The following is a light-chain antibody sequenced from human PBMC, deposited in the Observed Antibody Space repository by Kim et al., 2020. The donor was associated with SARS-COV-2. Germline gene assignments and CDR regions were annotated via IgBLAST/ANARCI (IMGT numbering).Light chain of an antibody. J-gene: IGLJ3*02. CDR2: QDN. CDR1: TLGDKY. Sequence: SVSPGHTASITCSGDTLGDKYASWYQQKPGQSPVLVIYQDNKRPSGIPERFSGSDSGNTATLTISGTQAMDEADYYCQAWDSSTAVFGGGTQLTVL. V-gene: IGLV3-1*01. CDR3: QAWDSSTAV.